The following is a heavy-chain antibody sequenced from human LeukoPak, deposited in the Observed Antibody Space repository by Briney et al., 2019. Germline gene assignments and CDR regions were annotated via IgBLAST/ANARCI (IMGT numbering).Heavy chain of an antibody. CDR2: ISSSSNYI. J-gene: IGHJ4*02. CDR1: GFTLSSHS. Sequence: TGGSLRLSCAASGFTLSSHSMNWVRQAPGKGLEWVSSISSSSNYIYYADSVKGRFTISRDNAENSVYLQMDSLRAEDTAVYYCARDKRQERWPDYWGQGTLVTVSS. D-gene: IGHD5-24*01. V-gene: IGHV3-21*01. CDR3: ARDKRQERWPDY.